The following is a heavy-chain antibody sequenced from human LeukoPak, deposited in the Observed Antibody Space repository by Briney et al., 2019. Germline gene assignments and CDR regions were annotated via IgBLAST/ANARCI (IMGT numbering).Heavy chain of an antibody. D-gene: IGHD3-10*01. J-gene: IGHJ4*02. CDR3: AKNYGSGKYYFDF. Sequence: PGGSLRLSCAASGFTFSSYSMNWVRQAPGKGLEWVSSISSSSSYIYYADSVKGRFTISRDKAKNSLYLQMNSLRAEDTAVYYCAKNYGSGKYYFDFWGQGTLVTVSS. V-gene: IGHV3-21*01. CDR2: ISSSSSYI. CDR1: GFTFSSYS.